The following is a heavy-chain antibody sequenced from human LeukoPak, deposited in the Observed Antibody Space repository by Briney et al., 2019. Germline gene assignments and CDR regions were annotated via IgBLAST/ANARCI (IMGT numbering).Heavy chain of an antibody. J-gene: IGHJ6*02. V-gene: IGHV4-61*02. CDR3: ARGYTAMVTSYYYYYYGMDV. Sequence: PSQTLSLTCTVSGGSISSGSYYWSWLRQPAGKGLEWIGRIYTSGSTNYNPSLKSRVTISVDTSKNQFSLKLSSVTAADTAVYYCARGYTAMVTSYYYYYYGMDVWGQGTTVTVSS. D-gene: IGHD5-18*01. CDR2: IYTSGST. CDR1: GGSISSGSYY.